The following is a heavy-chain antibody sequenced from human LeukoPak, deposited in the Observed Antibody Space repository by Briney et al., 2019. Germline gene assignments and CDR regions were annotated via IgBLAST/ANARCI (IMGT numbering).Heavy chain of an antibody. D-gene: IGHD1-7*01. Sequence: KPSETLSLTCTVSGGSITTYYWSWIRQPPGKGLEWIGYIYYSGSTNYNPSPKSRVTISVDTSKNQFSLKLSSVTAADTAVNYCARGAGTEDYWGQGTLVTVSS. CDR1: GGSITTYY. V-gene: IGHV4-59*01. J-gene: IGHJ4*02. CDR3: ARGAGTEDY. CDR2: IYYSGST.